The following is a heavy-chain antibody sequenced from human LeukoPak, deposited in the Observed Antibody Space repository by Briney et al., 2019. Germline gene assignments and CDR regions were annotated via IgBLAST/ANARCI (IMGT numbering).Heavy chain of an antibody. V-gene: IGHV3-23*01. CDR2: ISGSGGST. J-gene: IGHJ4*02. D-gene: IGHD3-10*02. CDR1: GFTFSSYA. Sequence: GGSLRLSCAASGFTFSSYAMSWVRQAPGKGLEWVPAISGSGGSTYYADSVKGRFTISRDNSKNTLYLQMNSLRAEDTAVYYCAKLSSGSYFVPFDYWGQGTLVTVSS. CDR3: AKLSSGSYFVPFDY.